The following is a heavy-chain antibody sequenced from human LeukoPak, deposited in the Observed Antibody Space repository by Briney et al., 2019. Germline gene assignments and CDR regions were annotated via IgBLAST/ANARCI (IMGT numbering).Heavy chain of an antibody. J-gene: IGHJ4*02. CDR1: GYTFTSYY. Sequence: GASVKVSCKASGYTFTSYYMHWVRQASGQGLEWMGWINTNTGNPTYAQGFTGRFVFSLDTSVSTAYLQISSLKAEDTAVYYCARDRSGSYWAWSYWGQGTLVTVSS. CDR2: INTNTGNP. D-gene: IGHD1-26*01. V-gene: IGHV7-4-1*02. CDR3: ARDRSGSYWAWSY.